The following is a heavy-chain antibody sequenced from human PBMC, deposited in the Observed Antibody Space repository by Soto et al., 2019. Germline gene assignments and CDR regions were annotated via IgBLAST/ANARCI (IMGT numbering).Heavy chain of an antibody. CDR1: GGTFSSYT. J-gene: IGHJ4*02. V-gene: IGHV1-69*02. CDR3: ARGESGGYVNQKLRPLGD. Sequence: QVQLVQSGAEVKKPGSSVKVSCKASGGTFSSYTISWVRQAPGQGLEWMGRIIPILGIANYAQKFQGRVTITAAKXRXTXXMELSSLRSEDTDVYYCARGESGGYVNQKLRPLGDWGQGTLVTVSS. CDR2: IIPILGIA. D-gene: IGHD5-12*01.